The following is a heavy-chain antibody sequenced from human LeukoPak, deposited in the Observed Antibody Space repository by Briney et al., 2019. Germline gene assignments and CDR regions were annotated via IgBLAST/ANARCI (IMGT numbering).Heavy chain of an antibody. CDR3: AKEEGYYYDSGGYYVEYFQH. J-gene: IGHJ1*01. CDR2: ISGSGGST. Sequence: GGSLRLSCAASGFTFSSYAMSWVRQAPGKVLEWVSAISGSGGSTYYADSVKGRFTISRDNSKNTLYLQMNSLRAEDTAVYYCAKEEGYYYDSGGYYVEYFQHWGQGTLVTVSS. CDR1: GFTFSSYA. D-gene: IGHD3-22*01. V-gene: IGHV3-23*01.